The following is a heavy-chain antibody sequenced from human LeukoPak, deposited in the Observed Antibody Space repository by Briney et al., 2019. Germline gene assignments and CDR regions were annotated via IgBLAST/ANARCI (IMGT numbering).Heavy chain of an antibody. CDR1: GGSISSSSYY. Sequence: SETLSLTCTVSGGSISSSSYYWSWIRQPPGKGLEWIGYIYYSGSTNYNPSLKSRVTISVDTSRNQFSLKLSSVTAADTAVYYCATTHCSSTSCYFWAFDIWGQGTMVTVSS. CDR3: ATTHCSSTSCYFWAFDI. J-gene: IGHJ3*02. V-gene: IGHV4-61*01. D-gene: IGHD2-2*01. CDR2: IYYSGST.